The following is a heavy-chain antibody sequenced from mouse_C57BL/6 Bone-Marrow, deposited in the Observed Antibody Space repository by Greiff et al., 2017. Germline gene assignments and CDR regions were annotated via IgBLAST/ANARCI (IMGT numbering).Heavy chain of an antibody. V-gene: IGHV5-16*01. Sequence: EVKLMESEGGLVQPGSSMKLSCTASGFTFSDYYMAWVRQVPEKGLEWVANINSDGSSTYYLDSFKSRFIFSRDNAKNILYLQVSSLKSEDTATDYCASALITTAFDVWGTGTTVTVSS. D-gene: IGHD1-1*01. CDR3: ASALITTAFDV. CDR2: INSDGSST. J-gene: IGHJ1*03. CDR1: GFTFSDYY.